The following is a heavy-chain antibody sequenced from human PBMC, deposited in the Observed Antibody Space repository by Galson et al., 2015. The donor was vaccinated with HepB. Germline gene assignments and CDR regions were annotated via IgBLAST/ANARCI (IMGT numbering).Heavy chain of an antibody. CDR1: GFTFDNYA. J-gene: IGHJ5*02. Sequence: SLRLSCAASGFTFDNYAMSWVRQAPGKGLEWVSAIGGSGFSTYYADSVKGRFTLSRDNSKNTLYLQMNSLRVEDTAVYYCAKDRAAAGTPPDHWGQGTLVTVSS. V-gene: IGHV3-23*01. CDR2: IGGSGFST. CDR3: AKDRAAAGTPPDH. D-gene: IGHD6-13*01.